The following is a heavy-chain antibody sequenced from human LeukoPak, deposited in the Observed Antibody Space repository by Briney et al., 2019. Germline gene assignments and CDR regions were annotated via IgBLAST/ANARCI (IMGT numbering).Heavy chain of an antibody. J-gene: IGHJ5*01. D-gene: IGHD1-1*01. CDR3: ATEGNYNWFDS. V-gene: IGHV1-8*01. CDR2: MNPNRGNT. CDR1: GYTFASHD. Sequence: GASVTVSCRASGYTFASHDINWVRQASGQGLEWMGWMNPNRGNTGYAQKFQGRVTMTRNTSISTAYMELSSLRFEDTAVYYCATEGNYNWFDSWGQGTLVTVSS.